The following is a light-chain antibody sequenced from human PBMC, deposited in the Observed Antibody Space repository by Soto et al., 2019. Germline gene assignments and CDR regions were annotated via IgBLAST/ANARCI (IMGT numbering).Light chain of an antibody. CDR2: DAS. V-gene: IGKV3-11*01. CDR1: QTVGSY. J-gene: IGKJ4*01. CDR3: QQRSNWPLT. Sequence: EIVLTQSPATLSLSPGERATLSCRASQTVGSYLAWYQQKPGQAPRLLIYDASNRATGIPARFSGSGSGTDFTPTISSLEPEDLAVYYCQQRSNWPLTFGVGTKVEIK.